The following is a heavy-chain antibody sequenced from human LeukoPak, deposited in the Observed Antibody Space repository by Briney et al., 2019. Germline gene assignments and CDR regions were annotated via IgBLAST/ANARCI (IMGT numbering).Heavy chain of an antibody. CDR3: ARDRDTAMVTLYY. J-gene: IGHJ4*02. D-gene: IGHD5-18*01. V-gene: IGHV1-69*13. CDR1: GGTFSSYA. CDR2: IIPIFGTA. Sequence: SVKVSCKASGGTFSSYAVSWVRQAPGQGLEWMGGIIPIFGTANYAQKFQGRVTITADESTSTAYMELSSLRSEDTAVYYCARDRDTAMVTLYYWGQGTLVTVSS.